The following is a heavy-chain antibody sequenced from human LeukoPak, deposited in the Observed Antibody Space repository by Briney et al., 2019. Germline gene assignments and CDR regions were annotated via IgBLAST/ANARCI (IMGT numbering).Heavy chain of an antibody. CDR2: INHSGST. CDR3: ASGPKDNWNSYYYYYYGMDV. CDR1: GGSISSGGYY. J-gene: IGHJ6*02. Sequence: SETLSLTCTVSGGSISSGGYYWSWIRQPPGKGLEWIGEINHSGSTNYNPSLKSRVTISVDTSKNQFSLKLSSVTAADTAVYYCASGPKDNWNSYYYYYYGMDVWGQGTTVTVSS. D-gene: IGHD1-7*01. V-gene: IGHV4-39*01.